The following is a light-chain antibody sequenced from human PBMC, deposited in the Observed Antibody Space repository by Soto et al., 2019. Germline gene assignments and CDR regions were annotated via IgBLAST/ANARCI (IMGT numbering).Light chain of an antibody. V-gene: IGLV2-8*01. CDR2: DVT. J-gene: IGLJ2*01. CDR1: SSDVGGYDY. CDR3: CSHAGSTVA. Sequence: QSALTQPPSASGSPGQSVTISCTGTSSDVGGYDYVSWFQQHPGGAPELIIYDVTKRPSGVPDRFSGSKSGNTASLTVSGLQAEDEADYYCCSHAGSTVAFGGGTKLTV.